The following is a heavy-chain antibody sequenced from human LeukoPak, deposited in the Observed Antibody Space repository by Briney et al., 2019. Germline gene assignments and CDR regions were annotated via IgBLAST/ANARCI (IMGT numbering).Heavy chain of an antibody. Sequence: PSETLSLTCAVCGGSFSGYYWSWIRQPPGKGLEWIGEINHSGSTNYNPSLKSRVTISVDTSKNQFSLKLSSVTAADTAVYYCARGPSVTGFNLWGQGTLVTVSS. V-gene: IGHV4-34*01. CDR1: GGSFSGYY. D-gene: IGHD2-21*02. J-gene: IGHJ5*02. CDR3: ARGPSVTGFNL. CDR2: INHSGST.